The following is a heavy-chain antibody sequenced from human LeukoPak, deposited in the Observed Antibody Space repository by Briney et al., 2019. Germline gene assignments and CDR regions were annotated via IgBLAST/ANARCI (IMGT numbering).Heavy chain of an antibody. CDR2: TWYDGSNK. Sequence: HAGGSLRLSCAASGFRFNNYGIHWVRQAPGKGLEWVAVTWYDGSNKYYADSVRDRFTVSRDNSKNTVYLQMNSLRVEDTTVYYCVKDEVYLDSGGYPTPDTTLDYWGQGTLVTVSS. CDR3: VKDEVYLDSGGYPTPDTTLDY. V-gene: IGHV3-33*06. J-gene: IGHJ4*02. D-gene: IGHD3-22*01. CDR1: GFRFNNYG.